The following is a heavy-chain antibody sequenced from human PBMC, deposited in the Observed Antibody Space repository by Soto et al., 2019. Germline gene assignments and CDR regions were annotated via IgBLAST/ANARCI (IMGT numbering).Heavy chain of an antibody. Sequence: PSETLSLTCAVVGDSLSGQSWNWIRQSPGKGLEWIGGIDQSGCTNYNPSLKRRAIISDDTSKNQFSLTLTSGTAADTAVYYCGREDSYGCSGESLDVWGQGTTVTV. J-gene: IGHJ6*02. V-gene: IGHV4-34*01. CDR3: GREDSYGCSGESLDV. CDR2: IDQSGCT. D-gene: IGHD3-22*01. CDR1: GDSLSGQS.